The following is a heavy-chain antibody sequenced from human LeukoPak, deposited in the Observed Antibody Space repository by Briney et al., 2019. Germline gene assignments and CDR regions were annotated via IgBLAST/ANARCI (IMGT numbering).Heavy chain of an antibody. V-gene: IGHV3-30*01. CDR1: GFTFSSYA. CDR3: ARDTTYYYDGGSSGPHYFDY. CDR2: ISYDGGIT. D-gene: IGHD3-10*01. Sequence: QPGGSLRLSCAASGFTFSSYAMYWVRQAPGKGPEWLAVISYDGGITHYADSVKDRFTISRDNSKNPLFLQLNSLRGDDTAVYYCARDTTYYYDGGSSGPHYFDYWGQGTLVTASS. J-gene: IGHJ4*02.